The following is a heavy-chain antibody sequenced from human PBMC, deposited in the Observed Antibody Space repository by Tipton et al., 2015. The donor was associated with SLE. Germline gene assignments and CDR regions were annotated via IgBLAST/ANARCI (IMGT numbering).Heavy chain of an antibody. D-gene: IGHD3-10*01. V-gene: IGHV4-39*07. CDR2: IYYSGST. J-gene: IGHJ4*02. Sequence: TLSLTCTVSGGSISSSSYYWGWIRQPPGKGLEWIGKIYYSGSTYYNPSLKSRVTISVDTSKNQFSLKLSSVTAADTAVYYCARELAGGFDYWGQGTLVTVSP. CDR3: ARELAGGFDY. CDR1: GGSISSSSYY.